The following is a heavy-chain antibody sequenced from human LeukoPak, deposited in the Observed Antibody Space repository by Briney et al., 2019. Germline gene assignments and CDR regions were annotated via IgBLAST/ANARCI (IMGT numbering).Heavy chain of an antibody. Sequence: SETLSLTCTVSGGSISNKYWSWIRQPPGKGLEWIGYIYYSGSTNYNPSLKSRVTILVDTSKNQFSLKLSSVTAADTAVYYCARRVIAAAGNYYYYYMDVWGKGTTVTISS. CDR2: IYYSGST. J-gene: IGHJ6*03. V-gene: IGHV4-59*01. CDR1: GGSISNKY. CDR3: ARRVIAAAGNYYYYYMDV. D-gene: IGHD6-13*01.